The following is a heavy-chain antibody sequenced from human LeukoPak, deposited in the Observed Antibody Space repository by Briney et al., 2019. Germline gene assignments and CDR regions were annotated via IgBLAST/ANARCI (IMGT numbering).Heavy chain of an antibody. D-gene: IGHD3-22*01. CDR1: GFTFSSYA. CDR3: AREKVTYYYDSSGPGNGAFDI. Sequence: GGSLRLSCAASGFTFSSYAMSWVRQAPGKGLEWVAFLRHDGSNIHYADSVKGRFTISRDNSKNTVFLQMNSLRAADTAVYYCAREKVTYYYDSSGPGNGAFDIWGQGTMVTVSS. CDR2: LRHDGSNI. V-gene: IGHV3-30*02. J-gene: IGHJ3*02.